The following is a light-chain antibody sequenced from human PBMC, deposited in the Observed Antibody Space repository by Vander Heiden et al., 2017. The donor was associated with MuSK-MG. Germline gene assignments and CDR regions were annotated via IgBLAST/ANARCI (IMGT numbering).Light chain of an antibody. Sequence: QSVLTQPPSASGTPGQRVTISCSGSSSNIGSNTVNWYQQLPGTDTKLLIDSNNQRPSGVPDRFAGYKAGTSDSRAISGLQSEDEAEYYGAEWDDSLNGGVFGGGTKLTVL. J-gene: IGLJ2*01. V-gene: IGLV1-44*01. CDR2: SNN. CDR1: SSNIGSNT. CDR3: AEWDDSLNGGV.